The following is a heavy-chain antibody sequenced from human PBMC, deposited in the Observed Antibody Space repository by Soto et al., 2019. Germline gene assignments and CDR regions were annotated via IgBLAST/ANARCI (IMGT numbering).Heavy chain of an antibody. Sequence: GGSLRLPCAASGFTFSSYAMSWVRQAPGRGLEWVARISNDGSNEYYVDSVKGRFTISRDNSKNTLYLQMDSLRAEDTAVYYCAKGEVRGIIPSYFDYWGLGTLVTVSS. CDR1: GFTFSSYA. CDR2: ISNDGSNE. V-gene: IGHV3-30*18. J-gene: IGHJ4*02. CDR3: AKGEVRGIIPSYFDY. D-gene: IGHD3-10*01.